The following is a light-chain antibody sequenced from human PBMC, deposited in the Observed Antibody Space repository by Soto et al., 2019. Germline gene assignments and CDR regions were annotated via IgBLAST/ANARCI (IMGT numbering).Light chain of an antibody. V-gene: IGKV1-39*01. J-gene: IGKJ2*01. CDR1: QSICNS. CDR3: HHGYSTPADT. Sequence: DIQMTQSPSSLSASVGDRVTITCRASQSICNSVNWYQQKPGKAPKLLISAASRLQSGVPSRFIGSGSGTDFTLTITTLQSEDFASYYCHHGYSTPADTFGQGTKLEIK. CDR2: AAS.